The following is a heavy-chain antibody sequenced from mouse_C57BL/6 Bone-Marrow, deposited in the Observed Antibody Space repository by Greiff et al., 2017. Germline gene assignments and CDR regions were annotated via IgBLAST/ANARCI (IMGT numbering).Heavy chain of an antibody. J-gene: IGHJ1*03. CDR3: ARWHYGSSYHWYFDV. V-gene: IGHV1-55*01. CDR1: GYTFTSYW. CDR2: IYPGSGST. D-gene: IGHD1-1*01. Sequence: QVQLQQPGAELVKPGASVKMSCKASGYTFTSYWITWVKQRPGQGLEWIGDIYPGSGSTNYNEKFTSKATLTVDTSSSTAYMQLSSLTSEDSAVYYCARWHYGSSYHWYFDVWGTGTTVTVSS.